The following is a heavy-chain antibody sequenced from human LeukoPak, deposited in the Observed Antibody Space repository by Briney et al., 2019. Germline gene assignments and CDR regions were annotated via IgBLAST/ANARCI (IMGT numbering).Heavy chain of an antibody. CDR3: ARDPYYDYVWGSYRYVGYFDY. D-gene: IGHD3-16*02. CDR1: GFTFSSYS. V-gene: IGHV3-21*01. Sequence: GGSLRLSCAASGFTFSSYSMNWVRQAPGKGLEWVSSISSSSSYIYYADSVKGRFTISRDNAKNSLYLQMNSLRAEDTAVYYCARDPYYDYVWGSYRYVGYFDYWGQGTLVTVSP. CDR2: ISSSSSYI. J-gene: IGHJ4*02.